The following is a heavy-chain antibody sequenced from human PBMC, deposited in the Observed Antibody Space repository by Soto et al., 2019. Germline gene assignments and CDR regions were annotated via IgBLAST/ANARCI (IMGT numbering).Heavy chain of an antibody. V-gene: IGHV4-31*03. J-gene: IGHJ5*01. CDR2: IYYSGST. CDR1: GGSISSGGYY. Sequence: PSETLSLTCTVSGGSISSGGYYWSWIRQHPGKGLEWIGYIYYSGSTYYNPSLKSRVTISVDTSKNQFSLKLSSVTAADTAVYYCARADSSSWRNWFASWGQGTLVTVSS. D-gene: IGHD6-13*01. CDR3: ARADSSSWRNWFAS.